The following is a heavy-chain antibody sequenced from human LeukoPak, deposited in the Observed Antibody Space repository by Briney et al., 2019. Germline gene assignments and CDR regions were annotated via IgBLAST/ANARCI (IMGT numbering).Heavy chain of an antibody. V-gene: IGHV4-34*01. CDR3: ARGRPYYDFWSGYYIYDY. D-gene: IGHD3-3*01. CDR1: GGSFSGYY. CDR2: INHSGST. J-gene: IGHJ4*02. Sequence: SETLSLTCAVYGGSFSGYYWSWIRQPPGKGLEWIGEINHSGSTNYNPSLKSRVTISVDTSKNQFSLKLSSVTAADTAVYYCARGRPYYDFWSGYYIYDYWGQGNLVTVSS.